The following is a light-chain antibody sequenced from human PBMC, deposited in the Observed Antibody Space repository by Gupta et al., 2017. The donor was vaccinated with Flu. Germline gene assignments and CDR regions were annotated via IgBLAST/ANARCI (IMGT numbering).Light chain of an antibody. V-gene: IGKV3-20*01. CDR2: GAS. CDR3: QQYGSLGT. Sequence: GERATLSCRASQSVSSSYLAWYQQKPGQAPRLLIYGASSRATGIPDRFSGSGSGTDFTLTISRLEPEDFAVYYCQQYGSLGTFGQGTKVEIK. CDR1: QSVSSSY. J-gene: IGKJ1*01.